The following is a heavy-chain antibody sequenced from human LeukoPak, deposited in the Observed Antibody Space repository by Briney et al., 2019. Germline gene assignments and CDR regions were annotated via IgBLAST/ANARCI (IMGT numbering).Heavy chain of an antibody. CDR1: GYTFTAYY. CDR3: ARDLSGMSSATDALDM. J-gene: IGHJ3*02. D-gene: IGHD1-14*01. Sequence: ASVKVSCKASGYTFTAYYIHWVRQAPGQGLEWMGRINPNSGGTSSAQKFQGRVTMTRDTSVSTACMELNGLKSDDTAVYYCARDLSGMSSATDALDMWGQGTMVTVSS. CDR2: INPNSGGT. V-gene: IGHV1-2*06.